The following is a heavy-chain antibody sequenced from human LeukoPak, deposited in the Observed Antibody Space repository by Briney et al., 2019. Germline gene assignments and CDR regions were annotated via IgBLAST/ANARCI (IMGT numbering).Heavy chain of an antibody. CDR2: ISGSGDNT. CDR1: GFTFSTYA. V-gene: IGHV3-23*01. J-gene: IGHJ4*02. D-gene: IGHD3-22*01. Sequence: GGSLGLSCAASGFTFSTYAMNWVRQAPGKRLEWVSGISGSGDNTYYTDSVKGRFTISRDSSKDTLYLHMNSLRAEDTAVYCCAKERSSGVYRLFDYWGQGTLVTVSS. CDR3: AKERSSGVYRLFDY.